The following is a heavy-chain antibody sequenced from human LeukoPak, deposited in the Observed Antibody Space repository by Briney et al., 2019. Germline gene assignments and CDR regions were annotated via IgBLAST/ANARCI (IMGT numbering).Heavy chain of an antibody. CDR1: GGTFTSYA. Sequence: ASVKVSCKASGGTFTSYAMHWVRQAPGQRLEWMGWINAGNGNTKYSQKFRGRVTITRDTSASTAYMELSSLRSEDTAVYYCARGWTVTVLLWFGESDAFDIWGQGTMVTVSS. CDR3: ARGWTVTVLLWFGESDAFDI. D-gene: IGHD3-10*01. J-gene: IGHJ3*02. CDR2: INAGNGNT. V-gene: IGHV1-3*01.